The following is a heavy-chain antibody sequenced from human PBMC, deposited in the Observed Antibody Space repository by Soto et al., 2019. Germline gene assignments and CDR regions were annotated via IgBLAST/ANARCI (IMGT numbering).Heavy chain of an antibody. V-gene: IGHV4-34*01. CDR2: INHSGST. J-gene: IGHJ4*02. Sequence: QVQLQQWGAGLLKPSETLSLTCAVYGGSFSGYDWSWIRQPPGKGLEWIGEINHSGSTNYNPSLKSRVTISVDTSKNQFSLKLSSVTDADTAVYYCARGSGSRPFDYWGQGTLVTVSS. CDR3: ARGSGSRPFDY. CDR1: GGSFSGYD. D-gene: IGHD2-15*01.